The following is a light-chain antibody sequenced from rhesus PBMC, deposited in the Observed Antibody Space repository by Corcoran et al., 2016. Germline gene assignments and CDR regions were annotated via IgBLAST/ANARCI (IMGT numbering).Light chain of an antibody. Sequence: QSVLTQPPSASGAPGQSFTISCSGSRSNIGGNDMYWYQQLPGTAPKLLIYYSNQRPSGVPDRFSGSKSGASASLAISGLRPEDEADYYCEAWDSSLSGPVFGSGTKLTVL. CDR2: YSN. CDR1: RSNIGGND. V-gene: IGLV1-72*02. J-gene: IGLJ6*01. CDR3: EAWDSSLSGPV.